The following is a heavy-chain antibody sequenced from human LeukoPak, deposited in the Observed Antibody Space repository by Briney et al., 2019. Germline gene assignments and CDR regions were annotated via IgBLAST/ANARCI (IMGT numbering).Heavy chain of an antibody. CDR3: ARSSRGTSDYYGMDV. Sequence: SQTLSLTCTVSGGSISSGDYYWNWIRQPPGKGLEWIGYIYYSGSTYYNPSLKSRVTISVDTSKNQFSLKLSSVTAADTAVYYCARSSRGTSDYYGMDVWGQGTTVTVSS. J-gene: IGHJ6*02. D-gene: IGHD1-1*01. CDR2: IYYSGST. V-gene: IGHV4-30-4*01. CDR1: GGSISSGDYY.